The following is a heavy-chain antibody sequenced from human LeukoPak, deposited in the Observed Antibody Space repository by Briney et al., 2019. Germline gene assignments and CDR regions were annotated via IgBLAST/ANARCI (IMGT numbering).Heavy chain of an antibody. J-gene: IGHJ4*02. CDR1: GFTFSHYG. Sequence: GGSLRLSCAASGFTFSHYGMTWVRQAPGKGLEWVSAISGSGGSTYYAGSVKGRFTISRDNSKNTLYLQMNSLRAEDTAVYYCARVWFGEFAYFDYWGQGTLVTVSS. CDR3: ARVWFGEFAYFDY. D-gene: IGHD3-10*01. V-gene: IGHV3-23*01. CDR2: ISGSGGST.